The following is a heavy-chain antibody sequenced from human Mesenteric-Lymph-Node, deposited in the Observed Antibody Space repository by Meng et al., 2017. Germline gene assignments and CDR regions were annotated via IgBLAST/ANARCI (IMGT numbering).Heavy chain of an antibody. CDR1: GYTCTGYY. V-gene: IGHV1-2*06. D-gene: IGHD6-19*01. Sequence: QVRLVQSGAEVKKAGASVKVCCKASGYTCTGYYMHWGRQAPGQGLEWMGRINPNSGGTNYAQKFQGRVTMTRDTSISTAYMELSRLRSDDTAVYYCARGPVAGANWFDPWGQGTLVTVSS. CDR3: ARGPVAGANWFDP. J-gene: IGHJ5*02. CDR2: INPNSGGT.